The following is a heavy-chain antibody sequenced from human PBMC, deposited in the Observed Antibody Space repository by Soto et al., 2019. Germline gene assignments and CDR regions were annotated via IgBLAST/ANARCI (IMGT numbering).Heavy chain of an antibody. Sequence: GESLKISCKGSGYSFTSYWIGWVRQMPGKGLEWMGIIYPGDSDTRYRPSFQGQVTISADKSISTAYLQWSSLKASDPAMYYCARSGDSHYYYYGMDVWGQGTTVTVSS. CDR1: GYSFTSYW. J-gene: IGHJ6*02. V-gene: IGHV5-51*01. D-gene: IGHD2-21*01. CDR2: IYPGDSDT. CDR3: ARSGDSHYYYYGMDV.